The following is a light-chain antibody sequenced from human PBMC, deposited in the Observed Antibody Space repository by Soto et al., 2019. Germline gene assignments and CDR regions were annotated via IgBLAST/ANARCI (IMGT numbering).Light chain of an antibody. CDR2: GAS. J-gene: IGKJ5*01. V-gene: IGKV3-11*01. CDR1: QSVDSH. Sequence: EIVLTQSPASLSLSPGERATLSCRASQSVDSHLVWYQQKPGQAPRLLIFGASNRATGIPDRFSGSGSGTDFTLAINRREPDYFADYYRQQRNDWPITYGRRTRLEIK. CDR3: QQRNDWPIT.